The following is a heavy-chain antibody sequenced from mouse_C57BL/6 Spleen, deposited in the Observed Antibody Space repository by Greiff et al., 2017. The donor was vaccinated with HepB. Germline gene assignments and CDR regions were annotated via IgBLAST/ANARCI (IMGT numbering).Heavy chain of an antibody. CDR1: GYTFTSYW. Sequence: VQLQQPGAELVKPGASVKMSCKASGYTFTSYWITWVKQSPGQGLEWIGDIYPGSGSTNYNEKFKSKATLTVDTSSSTAYMQLSSLTSEDSAVYYCARYGNMGYDGHYYAMDYWGQGTSVTVSS. D-gene: IGHD2-2*01. V-gene: IGHV1-55*01. CDR2: IYPGSGST. J-gene: IGHJ4*01. CDR3: ARYGNMGYDGHYYAMDY.